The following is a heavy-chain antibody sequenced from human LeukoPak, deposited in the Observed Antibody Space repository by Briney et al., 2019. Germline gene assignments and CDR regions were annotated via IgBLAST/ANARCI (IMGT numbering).Heavy chain of an antibody. CDR3: ARDRVDSSGYYYYYGIDV. CDR1: GGSISTYF. Sequence: SETLSLTCTVPGGSISTYFWSWIRQPAGKGLEWIGRLYTSGSTNYNPSLKSRLTMSADTSKNQFSLNLRSVTAADTAIYYCARDRVDSSGYYYYYGIDVGGKGTAFTVSS. CDR2: LYTSGST. J-gene: IGHJ6*04. V-gene: IGHV4-4*07. D-gene: IGHD3-22*01.